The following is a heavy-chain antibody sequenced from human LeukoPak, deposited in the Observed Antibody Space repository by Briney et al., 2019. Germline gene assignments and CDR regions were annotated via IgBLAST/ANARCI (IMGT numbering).Heavy chain of an antibody. Sequence: ASVKVSCKASGYTFTGYYMHWVRQAPGQGLEWMGWINPNSGGTNYAQKFQGRVTMTRDTSISTAYMELSRLRSDDTAVYYCARGDNVDTAMEDYFYYWGQGTLVTVSS. V-gene: IGHV1-2*02. D-gene: IGHD5-18*01. CDR2: INPNSGGT. CDR3: ARGDNVDTAMEDYFYY. J-gene: IGHJ4*02. CDR1: GYTFTGYY.